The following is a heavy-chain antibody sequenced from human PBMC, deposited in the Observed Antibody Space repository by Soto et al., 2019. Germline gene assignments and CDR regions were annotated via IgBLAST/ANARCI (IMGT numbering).Heavy chain of an antibody. J-gene: IGHJ5*02. CDR3: AKDKGSIVNWFDP. D-gene: IGHD2-21*01. V-gene: IGHV3-30*18. CDR1: GFTFSSYG. Sequence: GGSLRLSCAASGFTFSSYGMHWVRQAPGKGLEWVAVISYDGSNKYYADSVKGRFTISRDNSKNTLYLQMNSLRAEDTAVYYCAKDKGSIVNWFDPWGQGTLVTVSS. CDR2: ISYDGSNK.